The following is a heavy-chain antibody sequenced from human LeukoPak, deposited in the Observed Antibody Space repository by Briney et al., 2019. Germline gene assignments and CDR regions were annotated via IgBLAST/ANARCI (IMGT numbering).Heavy chain of an antibody. Sequence: GGSLRLSCAASGFTFSSYSMNWVRQAPGKGLEWVSSITSSSSYIYYADSVKGRFTISRDNAKNSLYLQMNSLRAEDPAVYYCARDRRGDYYDSSFDYWGQGTLVTVSP. CDR2: ITSSSSYI. CDR1: GFTFSSYS. J-gene: IGHJ4*02. CDR3: ARDRRGDYYDSSFDY. D-gene: IGHD3-22*01. V-gene: IGHV3-21*01.